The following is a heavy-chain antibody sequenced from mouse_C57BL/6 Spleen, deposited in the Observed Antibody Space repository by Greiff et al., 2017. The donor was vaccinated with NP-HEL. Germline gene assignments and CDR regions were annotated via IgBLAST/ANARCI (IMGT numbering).Heavy chain of an antibody. V-gene: IGHV2-9*01. J-gene: IGHJ4*01. CDR1: GFSLTSYG. Sequence: QVHVKQSGPGLVAPSQSLSITCTVSGFSLTSYGVDWVRQPPGKGLEWLGVIWGGGSTNYNSALMSRLSISKDNSKSQVFLKMNSLQTDDTAMYYCAKSRGRGDYAMDYWGQGTSVTVSS. CDR2: IWGGGST. CDR3: AKSRGRGDYAMDY.